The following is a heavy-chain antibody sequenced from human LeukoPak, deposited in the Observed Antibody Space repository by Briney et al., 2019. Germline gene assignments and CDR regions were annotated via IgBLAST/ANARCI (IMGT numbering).Heavy chain of an antibody. CDR1: GFSFSGHW. CDR3: ARGPNSNWSGLDF. CDR2: ISPTGSTT. V-gene: IGHV3-74*01. J-gene: IGHJ4*02. Sequence: GGSLRLSCTASGFSFSGHWMHWARQLPGEGLVWVSRISPTGSTTSYADSVKGRFTVSRDNAKNTLYLQVHNLRAEDTAVYYCARGPNSNWSGLDFWGQGTLLTVSS. D-gene: IGHD6-6*01.